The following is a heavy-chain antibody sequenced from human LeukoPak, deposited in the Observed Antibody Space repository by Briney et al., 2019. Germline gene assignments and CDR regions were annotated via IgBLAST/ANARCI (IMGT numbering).Heavy chain of an antibody. CDR3: ARDSEGEYYPY. Sequence: PGRSLRLSCAASGFTFSSYAMHWVRQAPGKGLEWVAVISYDGSNKYYADSVKGRFTISRDNSKNTLYLQMNSLRAGDTAVYYCARDSEGEYYPYWGQGTLVTVSS. CDR1: GFTFSSYA. CDR2: ISYDGSNK. D-gene: IGHD2/OR15-2a*01. J-gene: IGHJ4*02. V-gene: IGHV3-30-3*01.